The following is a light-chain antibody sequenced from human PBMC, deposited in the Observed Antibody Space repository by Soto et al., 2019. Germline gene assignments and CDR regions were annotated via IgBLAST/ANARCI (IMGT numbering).Light chain of an antibody. Sequence: DIQMTQSPSSLSASVGDRVTITCRASQSISSYLNWYQQKPGKAPKLLIYAASSLQSGVPSRFGGSGSGTDFTLTISSLQPEDFATYYCQQSYSTPLTFGPGTKVYSK. V-gene: IGKV1-39*01. J-gene: IGKJ3*01. CDR2: AAS. CDR1: QSISSY. CDR3: QQSYSTPLT.